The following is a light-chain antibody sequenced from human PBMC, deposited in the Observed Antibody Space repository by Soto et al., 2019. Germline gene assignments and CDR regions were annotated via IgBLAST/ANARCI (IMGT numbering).Light chain of an antibody. CDR2: AAS. V-gene: IGKV3-15*01. Sequence: VLTQSPATLSVSPGEKATLFCRASQGISTLLAWDQQKPGQAPRLLIYAASTRAAFIPARFSGSGSDTDFTLTSSSLQSEDFAIYYCQQYYDGPITCGQGTRLEIK. CDR1: QGISTL. J-gene: IGKJ5*01. CDR3: QQYYDGPIT.